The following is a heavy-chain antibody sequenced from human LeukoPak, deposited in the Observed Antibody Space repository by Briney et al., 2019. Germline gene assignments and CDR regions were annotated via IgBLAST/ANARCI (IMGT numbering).Heavy chain of an antibody. D-gene: IGHD6-13*01. J-gene: IGHJ4*02. CDR1: GFIFSNYG. Sequence: PGRSLRLSCAASGFIFSNYGMHWVRQAPGKGLEWVAVISYDGSNKYYADSVKGRFTISRDNSKNTLYLQMNSLRAEDTAVYYCARGSSTWYYFDYWGQGTLVTVSS. CDR2: ISYDGSNK. CDR3: ARGSSTWYYFDY. V-gene: IGHV3-30*03.